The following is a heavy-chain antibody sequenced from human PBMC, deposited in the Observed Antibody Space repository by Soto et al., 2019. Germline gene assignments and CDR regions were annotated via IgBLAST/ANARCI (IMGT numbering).Heavy chain of an antibody. V-gene: IGHV3-30*18. CDR3: AKSAAVVVPAAISGDYMDV. Sequence: QVQLVESGGGVVQPGRSLRLSCAASGFTFSSYGMHWVRQAPGKGLEWVAVISYDGSNKYYADSVKGRFTISRDNSKNTLYLHMNSLRAEDTAVYYCAKSAAVVVPAAISGDYMDVWGKGTTVTVSS. CDR2: ISYDGSNK. CDR1: GFTFSSYG. D-gene: IGHD2-2*01. J-gene: IGHJ6*03.